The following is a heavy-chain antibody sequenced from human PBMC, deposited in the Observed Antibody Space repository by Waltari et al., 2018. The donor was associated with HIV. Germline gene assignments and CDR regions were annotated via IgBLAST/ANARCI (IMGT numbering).Heavy chain of an antibody. Sequence: QITLKESGPMLVKPTQTLTLTCTFSGFSLSANGVGVGWIRQPPGKALEWLALIYWDDDKRYNPSLKNRLTITKDTSKNPVVLTMTNVDPVDTATYYCARRAGDFWRGYYSFDYWGQGTLVTVSS. CDR1: GFSLSANGVG. V-gene: IGHV2-5*02. J-gene: IGHJ4*02. D-gene: IGHD3-3*01. CDR3: ARRAGDFWRGYYSFDY. CDR2: IYWDDDK.